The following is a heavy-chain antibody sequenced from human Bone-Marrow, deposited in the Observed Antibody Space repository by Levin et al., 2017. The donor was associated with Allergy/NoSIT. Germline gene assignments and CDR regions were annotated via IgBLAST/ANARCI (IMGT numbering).Heavy chain of an antibody. J-gene: IGHJ2*01. D-gene: IGHD3-10*01. Sequence: SETLSLTCTVSGGSISSGGYYWSWIRQHPGKGLEWIGYIYYSGSTYYNPSLKSRVTISVDTSKNQFSLKLSSVTAADTAVYYCARPYFATGNWYFDRWGRGTLVTVSS. CDR3: ARPYFATGNWYFDR. V-gene: IGHV4-31*03. CDR1: GGSISSGGYY. CDR2: IYYSGST.